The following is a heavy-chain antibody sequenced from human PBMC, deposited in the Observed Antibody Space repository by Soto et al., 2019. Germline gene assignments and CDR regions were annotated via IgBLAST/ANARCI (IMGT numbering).Heavy chain of an antibody. D-gene: IGHD4-17*01. Sequence: SETLSLTCAVSGGSISSSNWWSWVRQPPGKGLEWIGEIYHSGSTNYNPSLKSRVTISVDKSKNRFSLKLSSATAADTAVYYCASFYDYGDSEYYFDYWGQGTLVTVSS. CDR2: IYHSGST. CDR1: GGSISSSNW. V-gene: IGHV4-4*02. CDR3: ASFYDYGDSEYYFDY. J-gene: IGHJ4*02.